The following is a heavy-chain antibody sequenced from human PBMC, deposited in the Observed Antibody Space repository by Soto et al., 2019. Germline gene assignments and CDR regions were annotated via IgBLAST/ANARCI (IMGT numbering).Heavy chain of an antibody. CDR2: ISGSGGST. D-gene: IGHD5-18*01. CDR1: GFTLSSYA. V-gene: IGHV3-23*01. J-gene: IGHJ4*02. Sequence: LRLSCAASGFTLSSYAMSSVRQAPGKGLEWVSAISGSGGSTYYADSVTGRFTISRDNSKNTLYLQMNSLRAEDTAVYYCAKHLDTAMVKPFDYWGQGTLVTVSS. CDR3: AKHLDTAMVKPFDY.